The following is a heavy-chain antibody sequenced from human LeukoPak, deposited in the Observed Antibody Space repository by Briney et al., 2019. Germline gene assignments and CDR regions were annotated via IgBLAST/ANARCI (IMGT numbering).Heavy chain of an antibody. D-gene: IGHD3-22*01. CDR3: AREAGDSSGYYYLDY. CDR2: IHYSGST. J-gene: IGHJ4*02. V-gene: IGHV4-59*11. CDR1: GGSISSRY. Sequence: SETLSLTCTVSGGSISSRYWSWIRQSPGKGLEWIGYIHYSGSTNYNPSLKSRVTMSVDTSKNQFSLKLSSVTAADTAMYYCAREAGDSSGYYYLDYWGQGSLVTVSS.